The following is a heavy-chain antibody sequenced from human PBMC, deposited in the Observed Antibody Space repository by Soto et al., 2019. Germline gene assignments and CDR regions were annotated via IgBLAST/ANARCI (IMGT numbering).Heavy chain of an antibody. CDR2: ISSSSSTI. J-gene: IGHJ6*03. V-gene: IGHV3-48*01. D-gene: IGHD2-15*01. CDR3: AKLSLNYMDV. Sequence: GGSLRLSCAASGFTFSSYSMNWVRQAPGKGLEWVSYISSSSSTIYYADSVKGRFTISRDNAKNSLYLQMNSLRAEDTAVYYCAKLSLNYMDVWGTGTTVTVSS. CDR1: GFTFSSYS.